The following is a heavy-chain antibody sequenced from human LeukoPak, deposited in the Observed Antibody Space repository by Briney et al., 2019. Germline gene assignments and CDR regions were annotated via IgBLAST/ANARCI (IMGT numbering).Heavy chain of an antibody. CDR1: GGSFSGYY. J-gene: IGHJ6*03. CDR2: INHSGST. D-gene: IGHD3-10*01. Sequence: SETLSLTGAVYGGSFSGYYWSWIRQPPGKGLEWIGEINHSGSTNYNPSLKSRVTISVDTSKNQLSLKLSSVTAADTAVYYCARGAITMVRGVISNYYYYYMDVWGKGTTVTVSS. CDR3: ARGAITMVRGVISNYYYYYMDV. V-gene: IGHV4-34*01.